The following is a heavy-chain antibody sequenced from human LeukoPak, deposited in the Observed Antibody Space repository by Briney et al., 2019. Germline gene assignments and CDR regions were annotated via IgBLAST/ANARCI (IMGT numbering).Heavy chain of an antibody. J-gene: IGHJ4*02. Sequence: GGSLRLSCAASGFTFSSYAMSWVRQAPGKGLEWVSAISGSGGSTYYADSVKGRFTISRDNSKNTLYMQMNSLRAEDTAVYYCAKRALVFGVVITGYFDYWGQGTLVTVSS. CDR2: ISGSGGST. CDR3: AKRALVFGVVITGYFDY. CDR1: GFTFSSYA. V-gene: IGHV3-23*01. D-gene: IGHD3-3*01.